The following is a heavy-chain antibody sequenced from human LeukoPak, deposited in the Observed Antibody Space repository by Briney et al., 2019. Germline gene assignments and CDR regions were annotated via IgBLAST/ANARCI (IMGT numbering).Heavy chain of an antibody. D-gene: IGHD4-17*01. Sequence: QTGGSLRLSCAASGFTVSSNYMSWVRQAPGEGLEWVSVIYSGGSTYYADSVKGRFTISRDNSKNTLYLQMNSLRAEDTAVYYCARGPRLRHTFGIHDAFDIWGQGTMVTVSS. J-gene: IGHJ3*02. V-gene: IGHV3-66*01. CDR1: GFTVSSNY. CDR2: IYSGGST. CDR3: ARGPRLRHTFGIHDAFDI.